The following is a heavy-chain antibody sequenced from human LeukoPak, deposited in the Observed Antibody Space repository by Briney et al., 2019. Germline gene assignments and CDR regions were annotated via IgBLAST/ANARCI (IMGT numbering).Heavy chain of an antibody. J-gene: IGHJ3*02. Sequence: ASVKVSCKASGYTFTGCYMLWVRQAPAQGREWMGWINPNRGGTNYAQKFQGRVTMTRDMSISTAYMESSRLRSDDTAVYYWARDRAFDIWGQGTMVTVSS. CDR1: GYTFTGCY. CDR2: INPNRGGT. V-gene: IGHV1-2*02. CDR3: ARDRAFDI.